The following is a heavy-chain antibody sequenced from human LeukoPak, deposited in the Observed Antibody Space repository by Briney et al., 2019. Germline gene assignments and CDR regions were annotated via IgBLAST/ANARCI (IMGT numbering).Heavy chain of an antibody. J-gene: IGHJ4*02. CDR2: INPNSGGT. Sequence: ASVKVSCKASGYTFTGYYLHWVRQAPGQGLEWMGWINPNSGGTNYAQKFQGRVTMTRDTSISTAYMELSRLRSDDTAVYYCARVPVYNWNIWFDYWGQGTLVTVSS. CDR3: ARVPVYNWNIWFDY. D-gene: IGHD1/OR15-1a*01. CDR1: GYTFTGYY. V-gene: IGHV1-2*02.